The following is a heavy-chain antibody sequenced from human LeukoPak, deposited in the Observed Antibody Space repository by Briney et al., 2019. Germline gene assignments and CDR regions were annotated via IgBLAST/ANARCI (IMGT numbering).Heavy chain of an antibody. CDR2: IYYGGGT. D-gene: IGHD3-22*01. J-gene: IGHJ4*02. CDR3: AITASRDSSGYPTPFDY. CDR1: GGSISSSSYY. Sequence: SETLSLTCTVSGGSISSSSYYWGWIRQPPGKGLEWIGSIYYGGGTYYNPSLKSRVTISVDTSKNQFSLKLSSVTAADTAVYYCAITASRDSSGYPTPFDYWGQGTLVTVSS. V-gene: IGHV4-39*07.